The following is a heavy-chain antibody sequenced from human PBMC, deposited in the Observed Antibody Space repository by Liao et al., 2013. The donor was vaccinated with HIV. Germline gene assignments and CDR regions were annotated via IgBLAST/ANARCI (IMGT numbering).Heavy chain of an antibody. J-gene: IGHJ4*02. CDR1: GGSFSGFY. CDR2: INHSGST. CDR3: ARGMYEAGFWTSYYLEGVLDI. D-gene: IGHD3/OR15-3a*01. Sequence: QVQLQQWGTGLLKPSETLSLTCAVYGGSFSGFYWSWVRQPAGKGLEWIGEINHSGSTNYNSSLKRRVRMSVDTSKNQFSLKLNSVTAADTAVYYCARGMYEAGFWTSYYLEGVLDIWGQGAQVIVSS. V-gene: IGHV4-34*01.